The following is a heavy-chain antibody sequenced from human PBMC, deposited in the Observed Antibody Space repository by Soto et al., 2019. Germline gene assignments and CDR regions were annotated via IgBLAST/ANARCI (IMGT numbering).Heavy chain of an antibody. CDR1: GFTFTTYW. CDR3: ARRSSGRLTTAWAPLDW. D-gene: IGHD2-15*01. CDR2: IKQDGSEK. V-gene: IGHV3-7*03. Sequence: GASVKVSCAASGFTFTTYWMTWVRQAPGKWLEWVANIKQDGSEKFYVGSVRGRFTISRDNAKNSMYLQMNSLRAEDTAVYYCARRSSGRLTTAWAPLDWWGQGTLVTVSS. J-gene: IGHJ4*02.